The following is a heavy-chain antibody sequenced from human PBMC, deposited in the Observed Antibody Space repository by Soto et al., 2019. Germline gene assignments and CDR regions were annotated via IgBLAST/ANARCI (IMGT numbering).Heavy chain of an antibody. Sequence: QVQLVGSGGGVVQPGRSLRLSCAASGFTFSSYGMHWVRQAPGKGLEWVAVIWYDGSNKYYADSVKGRFTISRDNSKNTLYLQMNILRAEDKAVYYCARDLESSYYDSSAIGYWGPGTLVTVSS. CDR2: IWYDGSNK. CDR3: ARDLESSYYDSSAIGY. J-gene: IGHJ4*02. CDR1: GFTFSSYG. D-gene: IGHD3-22*01. V-gene: IGHV3-33*01.